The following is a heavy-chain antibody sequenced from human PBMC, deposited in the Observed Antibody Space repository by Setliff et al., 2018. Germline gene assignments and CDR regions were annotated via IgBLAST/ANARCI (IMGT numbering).Heavy chain of an antibody. D-gene: IGHD3-22*01. V-gene: IGHV1-69*10. Sequence: VKVSCKASGGTFSSYAISWVRQAPGQGLEWMGGIIPILGIANYAQKFQGRVTITADESTSTAYMELSSLRSEDTDVYYCARDGNDSSGYIFDYWGQGTLVTVSS. CDR3: ARDGNDSSGYIFDY. J-gene: IGHJ4*02. CDR1: GGTFSSYA. CDR2: IIPILGIA.